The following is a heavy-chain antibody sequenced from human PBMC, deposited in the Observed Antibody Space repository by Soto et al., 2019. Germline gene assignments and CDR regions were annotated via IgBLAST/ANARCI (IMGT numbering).Heavy chain of an antibody. V-gene: IGHV1-2*04. Sequence: ASVKVSCKASGYTFTGYYMHWVRQAPGQGLEWMGWINPNSGGTNYAQKFQGWVTMTRDTSISTAYMELSRLRSDDTAVYYCAREPGIAVAGTRYWYYFDYWGQGTLVTVSS. D-gene: IGHD6-19*01. CDR1: GYTFTGYY. J-gene: IGHJ4*02. CDR2: INPNSGGT. CDR3: AREPGIAVAGTRYWYYFDY.